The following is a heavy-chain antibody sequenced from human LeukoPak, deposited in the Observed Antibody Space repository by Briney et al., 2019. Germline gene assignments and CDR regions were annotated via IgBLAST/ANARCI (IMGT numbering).Heavy chain of an antibody. Sequence: SETLSLTCTVSGASITSDDFYWNWIRQHPGKGLEWIGYIYYTGSTYYNSSLKSRVTISIDTSKNQFSLNLSPVTAADTAVYYCARGPPFASWGQGTLVTVSS. D-gene: IGHD3-16*01. CDR3: ARGPPFAS. V-gene: IGHV4-31*03. CDR1: GASITSDDFY. J-gene: IGHJ1*01. CDR2: IYYTGST.